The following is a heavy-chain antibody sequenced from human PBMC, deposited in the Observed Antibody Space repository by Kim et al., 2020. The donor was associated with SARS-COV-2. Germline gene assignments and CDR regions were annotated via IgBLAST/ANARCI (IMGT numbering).Heavy chain of an antibody. V-gene: IGHV3-23*03. Sequence: GGSLRLSCAASGFTFSSYAMSWVRQAPGKGLEWVSVIHSGGSSTYYADSVKGRFTISRYNSKNTLYLQMNSLRAEDTAVYYCARNLGGWVSPDLDVWGQGTTVTVSS. CDR2: IHSGGSST. J-gene: IGHJ6*02. D-gene: IGHD5-12*01. CDR3: ARNLGGWVSPDLDV. CDR1: GFTFSSYA.